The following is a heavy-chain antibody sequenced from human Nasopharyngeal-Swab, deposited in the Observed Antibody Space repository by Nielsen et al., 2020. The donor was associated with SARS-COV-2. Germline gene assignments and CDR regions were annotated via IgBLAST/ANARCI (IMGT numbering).Heavy chain of an antibody. CDR1: GFTFSSYA. Sequence: GGSLRLSCAASGFTFSSYAMSWVRQAPGKGLEWVSAISGSGGSKYYADSVKGRFTISSDNSKNTLYLQMNSLRAEDTAVYYCAKDLLLWLGELHFGGGAFDIWGQGTMVTVSS. V-gene: IGHV3-23*01. CDR2: ISGSGGSK. D-gene: IGHD3-10*01. J-gene: IGHJ3*02. CDR3: AKDLLLWLGELHFGGGAFDI.